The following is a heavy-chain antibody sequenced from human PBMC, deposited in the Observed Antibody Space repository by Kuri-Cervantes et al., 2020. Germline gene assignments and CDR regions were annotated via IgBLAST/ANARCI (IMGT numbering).Heavy chain of an antibody. CDR2: IYTSRST. J-gene: IGHJ6*02. V-gene: IGHV4-4*07. D-gene: IGHD6-19*01. CDR3: AGVRAVAGKRHYYYYYGMDV. Sequence: ESLKISCTVSGGSVSSYYWSWIRQPAGKRLEWIGRIYTSRSTNYNPSLKSRVTMSVGTSKNQISLKLTSVTAADTAVYYCAGVRAVAGKRHYYYYYGMDVWGQGTTGT. CDR1: GGSVSSYY.